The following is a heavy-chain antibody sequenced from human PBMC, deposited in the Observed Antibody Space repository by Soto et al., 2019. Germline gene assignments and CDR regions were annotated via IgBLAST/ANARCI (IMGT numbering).Heavy chain of an antibody. V-gene: IGHV4-39*01. J-gene: IGHJ4*02. Sequence: QLQLQESGPGLVKPSETLSLTCTVSGGSISSRSYYWGWIRQPPGKGLAWIGNIYYSGSTYYNPSLKTRVTVSLHTSKNQFSLERSSVTAADAAVYYCASSDFHWGQGTLVTVSS. CDR2: IYYSGST. CDR1: GGSISSRSYY. CDR3: ASSDFH.